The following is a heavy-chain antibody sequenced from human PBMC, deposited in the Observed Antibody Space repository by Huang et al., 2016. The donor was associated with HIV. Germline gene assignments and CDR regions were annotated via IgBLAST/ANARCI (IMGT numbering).Heavy chain of an antibody. CDR1: GGSFRNFA. Sequence: QVQLVQSGAEVKKPGSSVKVSCKASGGSFRNFAIGWVRQAPGQGLGWMGGFSPTLGTANYAQKFQGRVTITADESTSTAYMELSSLRSEDTAVYYCATVDYYDTSGPQRGYFDNWGQGTLVTVSS. V-gene: IGHV1-69*01. CDR3: ATVDYYDTSGPQRGYFDN. CDR2: FSPTLGTA. J-gene: IGHJ4*02. D-gene: IGHD3-22*01.